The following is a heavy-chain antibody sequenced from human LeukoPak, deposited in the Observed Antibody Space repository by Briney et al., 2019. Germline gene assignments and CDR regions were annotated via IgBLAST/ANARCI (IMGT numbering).Heavy chain of an antibody. Sequence: GASVKVSCKASGYTFIDYYMNWVRQAPGQGLEWMGWISAYNGNTNYAQKLQGRVTMTTDTSTSTAYMELRSLRSDDTAVYYCASADQYSSGWEGEAYWGQGTMVTVSS. D-gene: IGHD6-19*01. CDR2: ISAYNGNT. CDR1: GYTFIDYY. J-gene: IGHJ4*02. V-gene: IGHV1-18*04. CDR3: ASADQYSSGWEGEAY.